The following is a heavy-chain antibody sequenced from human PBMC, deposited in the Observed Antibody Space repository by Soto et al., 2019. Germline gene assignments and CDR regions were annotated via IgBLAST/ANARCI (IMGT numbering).Heavy chain of an antibody. CDR2: ISSSSSYI. V-gene: IGHV3-21*01. D-gene: IGHD2-15*01. Sequence: GGSLRLSCAASGFTFSSYSMNWVRQAPGKGLEWVSSISSSSSYIYYADSVKGRFTISRDNAKNSLYLQMNSLRAEDTAVYYCARDFPYCSGGSCYSGANWFDPWGQGTLVTVSS. CDR1: GFTFSSYS. J-gene: IGHJ5*02. CDR3: ARDFPYCSGGSCYSGANWFDP.